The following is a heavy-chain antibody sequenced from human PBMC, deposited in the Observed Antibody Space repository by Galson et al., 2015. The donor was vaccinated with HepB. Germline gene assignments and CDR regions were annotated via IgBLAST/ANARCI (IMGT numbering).Heavy chain of an antibody. Sequence: SETLSLTCTVSGGSISSNYWSWIRLPAWKGLEWIGRIYTTESTNYNPSLKRRVTMSLDTSKNQFSLKLSSVTAADTAVYFCARSMRCNCYGAFDICGQGTMVTASS. V-gene: IGHV4-4*07. D-gene: IGHD2-15*01. CDR1: GGSISSNY. CDR2: IYTTEST. J-gene: IGHJ3*02. CDR3: ARSMRCNCYGAFDI.